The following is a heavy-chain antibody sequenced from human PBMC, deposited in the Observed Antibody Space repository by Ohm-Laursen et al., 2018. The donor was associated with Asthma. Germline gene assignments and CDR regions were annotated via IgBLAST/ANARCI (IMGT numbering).Heavy chain of an antibody. CDR2: ISGNGGRT. CDR1: GYTFSRYS. Sequence: SLRLSCSASGYTFSRYSIHWVRQAPGKGLEWVSDISGNGGRTKYADFVTGRFTISRDNSKNTLYLQMNSLRAEDTALYYCAIGEDDIGDSGWFEHWGQGTLVTVSS. D-gene: IGHD2-21*02. J-gene: IGHJ5*02. V-gene: IGHV3-23*01. CDR3: AIGEDDIGDSGWFEH.